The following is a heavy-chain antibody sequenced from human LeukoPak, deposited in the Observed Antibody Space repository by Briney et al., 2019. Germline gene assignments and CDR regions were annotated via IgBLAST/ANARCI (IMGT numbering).Heavy chain of an antibody. CDR1: GFSFTNVW. V-gene: IGHV3-23*01. Sequence: GGSLRLSCAVSGFSFTNVWMNWVRQAPGKGLEWVSALSGSGDKTFYADSVKGRFTISRDNSKNTLYLQMNSLRAEDTAVYYCAKDLNYGFDYWGQGTLVTVSS. CDR3: AKDLNYGFDY. J-gene: IGHJ4*02. D-gene: IGHD4-11*01. CDR2: LSGSGDKT.